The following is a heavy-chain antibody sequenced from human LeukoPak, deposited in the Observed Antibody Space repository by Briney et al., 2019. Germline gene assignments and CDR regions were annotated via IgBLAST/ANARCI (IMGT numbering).Heavy chain of an antibody. CDR1: GFTFSSYA. J-gene: IGHJ4*02. Sequence: PGGSLRLSCAASGFTFSSYAMSWVRQAPGKGLEWVSAISGSGGSTYYADSVKGRFTISRDNSKITLYLQMNSLRAEDTAVYYCAKVGYSYGYLFDYWGQGTLVTVSS. CDR2: ISGSGGST. CDR3: AKVGYSYGYLFDY. D-gene: IGHD5-18*01. V-gene: IGHV3-23*01.